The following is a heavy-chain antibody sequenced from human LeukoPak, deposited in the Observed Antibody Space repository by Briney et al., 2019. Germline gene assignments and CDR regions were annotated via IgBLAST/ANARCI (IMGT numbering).Heavy chain of an antibody. CDR2: ISGSGGST. J-gene: IGHJ6*02. D-gene: IGHD6-13*01. Sequence: PGGSLRLSCAASGFTFSSYAMSWVRQAPGKGLEWVSAISGSGGSTYYADSVKGRFTISRDNSKNTLYLQMNSLRAEDTSVYYCARGVFWQQEHYGMDVWGQGTTVSVSS. CDR3: ARGVFWQQEHYGMDV. CDR1: GFTFSSYA. V-gene: IGHV3-23*01.